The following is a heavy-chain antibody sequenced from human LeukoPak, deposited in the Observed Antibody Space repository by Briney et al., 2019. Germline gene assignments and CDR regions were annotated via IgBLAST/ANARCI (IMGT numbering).Heavy chain of an antibody. J-gene: IGHJ3*02. Sequence: GGSLRLSCAASGFTFSSYGMHWVRQAPGKGLEWVAVILNDGSQEKYADSVKGRFTISRDNSKNTLFLQMNSLRAEDTAVYYCARDDALGDNALDIWGQRTMVTVS. CDR3: ARDDALGDNALDI. CDR1: GFTFSSYG. D-gene: IGHD3-16*01. CDR2: ILNDGSQE. V-gene: IGHV3-33*01.